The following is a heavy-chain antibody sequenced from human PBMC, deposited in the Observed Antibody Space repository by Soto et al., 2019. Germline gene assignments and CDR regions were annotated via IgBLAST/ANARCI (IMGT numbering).Heavy chain of an antibody. Sequence: QVQLVESGGGVVQPGRSLRLSCAAFGFTFSSYVIHWVRQTPDKGLEWVAFISHDGSNEYYADSVKGRFTISRDNSKNTLYLEMNSLRAEDTAVYYCARDDEGGSDCDLGYWGQGTLVTVSS. CDR2: ISHDGSNE. D-gene: IGHD3-10*01. CDR1: GFTFSSYV. V-gene: IGHV3-30-3*01. J-gene: IGHJ4*02. CDR3: ARDDEGGSDCDLGY.